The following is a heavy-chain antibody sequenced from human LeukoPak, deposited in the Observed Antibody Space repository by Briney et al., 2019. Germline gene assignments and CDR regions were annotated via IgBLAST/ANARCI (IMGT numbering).Heavy chain of an antibody. Sequence: SETLSLTCTVSGGSISSYCWSWIRQPPGKGLEWIGYIYYSGSTNYNPSLKSRVTISVDTSKNQFSLKLSSVTAADTAVYYCARQVRQFGDPYYFDYWGQGTLVTVSS. CDR3: ARQVRQFGDPYYFDY. D-gene: IGHD3-16*01. V-gene: IGHV4-59*08. CDR1: GGSISSYC. J-gene: IGHJ4*02. CDR2: IYYSGST.